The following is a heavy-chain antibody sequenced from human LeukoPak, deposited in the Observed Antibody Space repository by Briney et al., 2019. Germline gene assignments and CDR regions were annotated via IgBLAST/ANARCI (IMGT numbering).Heavy chain of an antibody. Sequence: GGSLRLSCAASGFTVSSNYMSWVRQAPGKGLEWVSVIYSGGRTYYADSVKGRSTISRDNSKNTLYLQMNSLRAEDTAVYYCARVEGSGSYYYSFNYWGQGTLVTVSS. J-gene: IGHJ4*02. D-gene: IGHD3-10*01. CDR3: ARVEGSGSYYYSFNY. CDR2: IYSGGRT. CDR1: GFTVSSNY. V-gene: IGHV3-66*01.